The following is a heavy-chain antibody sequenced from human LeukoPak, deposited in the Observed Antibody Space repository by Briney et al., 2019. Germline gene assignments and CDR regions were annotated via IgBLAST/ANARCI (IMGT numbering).Heavy chain of an antibody. Sequence: GGSLRLSCAASGFTFSSYGMHWVRQAPGKGLEWVAFIRYDGNNKYYVDSVKGRFTISRDNSKNTLYLQMNSLRAEDTAVYYCARRGRAVDYWGQGTLVTVSS. CDR2: IRYDGNNK. CDR1: GFTFSSYG. D-gene: IGHD3-10*01. J-gene: IGHJ4*02. V-gene: IGHV3-30*02. CDR3: ARRGRAVDY.